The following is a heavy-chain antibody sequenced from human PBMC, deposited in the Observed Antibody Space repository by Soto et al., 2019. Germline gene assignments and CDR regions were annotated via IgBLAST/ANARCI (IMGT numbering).Heavy chain of an antibody. CDR3: ARAPRGGVYFDY. Sequence: PGGSLRLSCAASRFTASSNYMSWVRQAPGKGLEWVSVIYSGGSTYYADSVRGRFTISRDNSKNTLYLQMNSLRAEDTAVYYCARAPRGGVYFDYWGQGILVIVSS. CDR1: RFTASSNY. CDR2: IYSGGST. D-gene: IGHD3-16*01. J-gene: IGHJ4*02. V-gene: IGHV3-53*01.